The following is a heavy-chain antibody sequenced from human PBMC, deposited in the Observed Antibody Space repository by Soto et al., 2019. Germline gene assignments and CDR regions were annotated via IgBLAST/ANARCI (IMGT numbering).Heavy chain of an antibody. CDR2: IYYSGST. J-gene: IGHJ4*02. CDR3: ARDRLSSSTSWYYFDY. V-gene: IGHV4-59*01. D-gene: IGHD6-13*01. Sequence: SETLSLTCTVSGGSISSYYWSWIRQPPGKGLEWIGYIYYSGSTNYNPSLKSRVTISVDTSKNQFSLKLSSVTAADTAVYSCARDRLSSSTSWYYFDYWGQGTLVTVSS. CDR1: GGSISSYY.